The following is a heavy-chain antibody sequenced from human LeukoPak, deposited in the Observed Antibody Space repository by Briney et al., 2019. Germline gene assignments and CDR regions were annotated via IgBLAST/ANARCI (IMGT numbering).Heavy chain of an antibody. V-gene: IGHV1-24*01. CDR3: ATSRTGYYVRVTLDY. Sequence: GASVKVSCKVSGYTLTELSMHWVRQAPGKGLEWMGGFDPEGGETIYAQKFQGRVTMTEDTSTDTAYMELSSLRSEDTAVYYCATSRTGYYVRVTLDYWGQGTLVTVSS. J-gene: IGHJ4*02. D-gene: IGHD3-9*01. CDR1: GYTLTELS. CDR2: FDPEGGET.